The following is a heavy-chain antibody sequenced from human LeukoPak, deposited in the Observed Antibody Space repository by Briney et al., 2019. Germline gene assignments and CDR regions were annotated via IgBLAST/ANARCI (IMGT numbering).Heavy chain of an antibody. CDR3: ARYSQKRSTIGSSDSRLDY. CDR2: IKQDGSAK. V-gene: IGHV3-7*01. D-gene: IGHD3-3*01. CDR1: GFTFSTYW. Sequence: PGGSLRLSCAASGFTFSTYWMSWVRQAPGKGLEWVANIKQDGSAKYYVDSVKGRFTTSRDNAKNSLYLQMNSLRAEDTAVYYCARYSQKRSTIGSSDSRLDYWGQGTLVTVSS. J-gene: IGHJ4*02.